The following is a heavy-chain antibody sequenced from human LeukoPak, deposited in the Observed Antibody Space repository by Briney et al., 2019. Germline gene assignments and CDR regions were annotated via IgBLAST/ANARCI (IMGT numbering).Heavy chain of an antibody. CDR2: ISSNRDTI. D-gene: IGHD5-12*01. V-gene: IGHV3-48*02. J-gene: IGHJ4*02. CDR3: ARGPGYGHYFDY. Sequence: PGGSLRLSCAAAGFTFDTYPMNWVRQAPGGGLEWISYISSNRDTIYYAASVKGRFTISRDNARYSLYLQMNSLRDEDTAVYYCARGPGYGHYFDYWGQGALVTVSS. CDR1: GFTFDTYP.